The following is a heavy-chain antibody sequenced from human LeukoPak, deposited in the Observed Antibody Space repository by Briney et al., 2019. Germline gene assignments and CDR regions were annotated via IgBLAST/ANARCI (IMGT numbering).Heavy chain of an antibody. D-gene: IGHD5-12*01. CDR1: GGSFSGYY. V-gene: IGHV4-34*01. Sequence: SETLSLTCAVYGGSFSGYYWSWIRQPPGKGLEWIGEINHSGSTNYNPSLKSRVTISVDTSKNQFSLKLSSVTAADTAVYYCARLYSGYDSPHLGFDYWGQGTLVTVSS. CDR2: INHSGST. CDR3: ARLYSGYDSPHLGFDY. J-gene: IGHJ4*02.